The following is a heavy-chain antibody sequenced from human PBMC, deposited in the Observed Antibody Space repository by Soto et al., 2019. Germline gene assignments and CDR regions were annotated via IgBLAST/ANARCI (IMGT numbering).Heavy chain of an antibody. J-gene: IGHJ6*02. Sequence: GGSLRFSCAASGFTFSNAWMNWVRQAPGKGLEWVGRIKSKTDGGTTDYAAPVKGRFTISRDDSENTLYLQMKSLKTEDTGVYYCTTDQDCSSTSCYFYYYGMDVWGQGTTVPVSS. D-gene: IGHD2-2*01. CDR3: TTDQDCSSTSCYFYYYGMDV. V-gene: IGHV3-15*07. CDR1: GFTFSNAW. CDR2: IKSKTDGGTT.